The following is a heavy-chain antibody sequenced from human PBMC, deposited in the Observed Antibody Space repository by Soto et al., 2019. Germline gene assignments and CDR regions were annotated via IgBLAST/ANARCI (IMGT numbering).Heavy chain of an antibody. CDR3: ARRPEVDYYDSSGYYLPYNWFDP. CDR1: GGSISSSSYY. CDR2: IYYSGST. Sequence: SETLSLTCTVSGGSISSSSYYWGWIRQPPGKGLEWIGSIYYSGSTYYNPSLKSRVTISVDTSKNQFSLKLSSVTAADTAVYYCARRPEVDYYDSSGYYLPYNWFDPWGQGTLVTVSS. V-gene: IGHV4-39*01. J-gene: IGHJ5*02. D-gene: IGHD3-22*01.